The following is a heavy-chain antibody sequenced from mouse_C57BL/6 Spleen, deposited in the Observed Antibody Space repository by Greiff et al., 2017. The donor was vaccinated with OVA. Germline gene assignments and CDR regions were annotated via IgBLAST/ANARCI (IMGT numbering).Heavy chain of an antibody. CDR2: INYDGSST. D-gene: IGHD4-1*01. V-gene: IGHV5-16*01. CDR3: ERDRAGTGYVDD. CDR1: GFTFSDYY. J-gene: IGHJ2*01. Sequence: EVKLMESEGGLVQPGSSMKLSCTASGFTFSDYYMAWVRQVPEKGLEWVANINYDGSSTYYLDSLKSRFIISRDNAKNIRYLQMSSLKSEDTATYDCERDRAGTGYVDDRGKGTTLTVS.